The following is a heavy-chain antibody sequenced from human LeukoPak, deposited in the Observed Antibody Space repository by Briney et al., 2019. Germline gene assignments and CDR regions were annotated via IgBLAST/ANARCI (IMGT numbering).Heavy chain of an antibody. CDR1: GFTFSSYG. CDR3: AKDESTMVRGVLDV. V-gene: IGHV3-23*01. CDR2: ISGSGGNT. J-gene: IGHJ6*04. Sequence: GGSLRLSCAASGFTFSSYGMSWVRQAPGKGLEWVSAISGSGGNTYYADSVKGRFTISRDNSKNTLYLQMNSLRAEDTAVYYCAKDESTMVRGVLDVWGKGTTVTISS. D-gene: IGHD3-10*01.